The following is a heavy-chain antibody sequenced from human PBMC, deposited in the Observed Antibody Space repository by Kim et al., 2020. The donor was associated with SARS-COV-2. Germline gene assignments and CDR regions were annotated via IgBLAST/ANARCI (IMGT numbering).Heavy chain of an antibody. V-gene: IGHV4-31*02. Sequence: YNRPRKGRVTLSVDTSKNQFSLKLSSVTAADTAVYYCARAGGLFTLDYWGQGTLVTVSS. CDR3: ARAGGLFTLDY. D-gene: IGHD2-21*01. J-gene: IGHJ4*02.